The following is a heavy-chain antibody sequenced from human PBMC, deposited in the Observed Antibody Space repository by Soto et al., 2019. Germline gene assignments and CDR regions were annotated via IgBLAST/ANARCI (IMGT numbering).Heavy chain of an antibody. J-gene: IGHJ4*02. Sequence: GESLKISCQSFGYTFTAYWIAWVRQMPGKGLEWMGIIFPADSEIRYSPSFRGHVTISADKSISTAYLQWSSLKASDTAMYYCARLGDTLELLAYWGQGTLVTVSS. CDR2: IFPADSEI. V-gene: IGHV5-51*01. CDR1: GYTFTAYW. CDR3: ARLGDTLELLAY. D-gene: IGHD1-7*01.